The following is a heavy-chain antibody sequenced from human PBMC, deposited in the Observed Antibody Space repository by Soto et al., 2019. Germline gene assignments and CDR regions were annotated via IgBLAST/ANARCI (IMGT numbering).Heavy chain of an antibody. CDR3: ARGRYGDY. V-gene: IGHV1-18*01. D-gene: IGHD1-1*01. J-gene: IGHJ4*02. Sequence: QVHLVQSGAEVKKPGASVKVSCKGSGYAFTTYGTTWVRQAPGQGLEWMGWISAHNGNTNYAQKLQGRVTVTRDTSTSTAYMELRSLGSDDTAVYYCARGRYGDYWGQGALVTVSS. CDR1: GYAFTTYG. CDR2: ISAHNGNT.